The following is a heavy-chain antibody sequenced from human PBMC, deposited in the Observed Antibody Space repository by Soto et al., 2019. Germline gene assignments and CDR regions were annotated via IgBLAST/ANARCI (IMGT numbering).Heavy chain of an antibody. D-gene: IGHD6-19*01. CDR1: GGSISSYY. J-gene: IGHJ4*02. CDR3: ARWNRRGWANFDY. V-gene: IGHV4-59*08. CDR2: IYYSGST. Sequence: PSETLSLTCTVSGGSISSYYWSWIRQPPGKGLEWIGYIYYSGSTNYNPSLKSRVTISVDTSKNQFSLKLSSVTAADTAVYYCARWNRRGWANFDYWGQGTLVTVSS.